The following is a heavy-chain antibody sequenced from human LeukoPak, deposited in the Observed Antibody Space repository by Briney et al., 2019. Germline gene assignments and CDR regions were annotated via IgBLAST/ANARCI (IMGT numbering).Heavy chain of an antibody. Sequence: PSETLSLTCAVYGGSFSGYYWSWIRQPPGKGLEWIGEINHSGSTNYNPSLKSRVTISVDTSKSQFSLKLSSVTAADTAVYYCEQTSTVTTSLRAFDIWGQGTMVTVSS. CDR3: EQTSTVTTSLRAFDI. J-gene: IGHJ3*02. CDR1: GGSFSGYY. CDR2: INHSGST. D-gene: IGHD4-17*01. V-gene: IGHV4-34*01.